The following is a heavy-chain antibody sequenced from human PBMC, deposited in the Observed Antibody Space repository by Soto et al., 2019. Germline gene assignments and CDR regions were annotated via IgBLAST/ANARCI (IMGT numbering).Heavy chain of an antibody. CDR1: GFTFSNTW. CDR2: IKSKTDGGTT. D-gene: IGHD3-9*01. V-gene: IGHV3-15*07. CDR3: TTPPGYYDILTGYYY. Sequence: GSLRLSCAASGFTFSNTWMNWVRQAPGKGLEWVGRIKSKTDGGTTDYAAPVKGRFTISRDDSKNTLYLQMNSLKTEDTAVYYCTTPPGYYDILTGYYYWGQGTLVTVSS. J-gene: IGHJ4*02.